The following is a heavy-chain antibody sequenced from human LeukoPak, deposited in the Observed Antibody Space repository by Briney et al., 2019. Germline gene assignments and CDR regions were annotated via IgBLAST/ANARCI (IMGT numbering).Heavy chain of an antibody. D-gene: IGHD1-7*01. CDR2: ISGDGSST. CDR1: GFTFSNYW. V-gene: IGHV3-74*01. Sequence: GGSLRLSCAASGFTFSNYWTHWVRQAPGKGLVWVSRISGDGSSTRYADSVKGRFTISRDNARNTLFLQMNSLRAEDTAVYYCARDNNWNYPDYWGQGTLVTVSS. J-gene: IGHJ4*02. CDR3: ARDNNWNYPDY.